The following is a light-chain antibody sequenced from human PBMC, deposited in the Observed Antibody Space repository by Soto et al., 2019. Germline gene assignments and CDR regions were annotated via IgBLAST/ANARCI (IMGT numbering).Light chain of an antibody. CDR1: QSINGY. CDR2: DAS. Sequence: EIVLTQSPATLSLSPGERATLSCRASQSINGYLAWYQHKPGQAPRLLIDDASNRATGIPARFSGSGSGTDFTLTISRLEPEDFAVYYCQQCGSSPWTFGQGTKVDIK. V-gene: IGKV3-11*01. CDR3: QQCGSSPWT. J-gene: IGKJ1*01.